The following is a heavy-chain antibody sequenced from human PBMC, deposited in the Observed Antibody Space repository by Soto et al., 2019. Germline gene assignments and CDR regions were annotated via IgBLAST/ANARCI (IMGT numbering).Heavy chain of an antibody. J-gene: IGHJ4*02. CDR2: IIPIFGTA. V-gene: IGHV1-69*13. D-gene: IGHD1-1*01. CDR1: GGTFSSYA. Sequence: SVKISCKASGGTFSSYAISWVRQAPGQGLEWMGGIIPIFGTANYAQKFQGRVTITADESTSTAYMELSSLRSEDTAVYYCARTSTLERLAYFYYWGQGTLVTVSS. CDR3: ARTSTLERLAYFYY.